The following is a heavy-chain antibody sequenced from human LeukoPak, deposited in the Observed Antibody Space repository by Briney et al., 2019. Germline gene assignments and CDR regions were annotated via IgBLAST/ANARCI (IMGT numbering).Heavy chain of an antibody. CDR1: GASINDYY. CDR2: VYHTGTS. CDR3: TRVVNGGHFDY. V-gene: IGHV4-59*01. Sequence: SETLSLTCSVSGASINDYYWTWIRQPPGKGLEWIGYVYHTGTSGYHPSLKSRVSISLDTSKNQVSPKLRSVTAADTAVYFCTRVVNGGHFDYWGQGTLVTVSS. D-gene: IGHD2-8*01. J-gene: IGHJ4*02.